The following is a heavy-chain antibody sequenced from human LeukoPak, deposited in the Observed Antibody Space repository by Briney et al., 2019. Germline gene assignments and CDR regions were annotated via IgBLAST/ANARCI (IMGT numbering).Heavy chain of an antibody. CDR2: IIPIFGTA. CDR3: ARDGMSMDFYYYYGMDV. CDR1: GGTFSSYA. Sequence: SVKVSCKASGGTFSSYAISWVRQAPGQGLEWMRGIIPIFGTANYAQKFQGRVTITADESTSTAYMELSSLRSEDTAVYYCARDGMSMDFYYYYGMDVWGQGTTVTVSS. V-gene: IGHV1-69*13. J-gene: IGHJ6*02. D-gene: IGHD3/OR15-3a*01.